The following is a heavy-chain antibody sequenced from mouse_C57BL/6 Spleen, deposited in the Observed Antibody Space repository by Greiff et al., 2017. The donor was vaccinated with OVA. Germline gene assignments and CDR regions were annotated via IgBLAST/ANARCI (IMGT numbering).Heavy chain of an antibody. V-gene: IGHV10-1*01. CDR2: IRSKSNNYAT. CDR3: VRTAPKGYAMDY. Sequence: EVKLVESGGGLVQPKGSLKLSCAASGFSFNTYAMNWVRQAPGKGLEWVARIRSKSNNYATYYADSVKDRFTISRDDSESMLYLQMNNLKTEDTAMYDCVRTAPKGYAMDYWGQGTSVTVSS. J-gene: IGHJ4*01. CDR1: GFSFNTYA.